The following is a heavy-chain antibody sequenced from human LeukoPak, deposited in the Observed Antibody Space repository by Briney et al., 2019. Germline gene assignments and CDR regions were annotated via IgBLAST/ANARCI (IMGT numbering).Heavy chain of an antibody. J-gene: IGHJ4*02. D-gene: IGHD3-10*01. CDR2: IYYSGST. V-gene: IGHV4-30-4*08. Sequence: SETLSLTCTVSGGSISSGDYYWSWIRQPPGKGLEWIGYIYYSGSTYYNPSLKSRVTISVDTSKNQFSLKLSSVTAADTAVYYCATVAPGLLWFGELRTWGQGTPVTVSS. CDR1: GGSISSGDYY. CDR3: ATVAPGLLWFGELRT.